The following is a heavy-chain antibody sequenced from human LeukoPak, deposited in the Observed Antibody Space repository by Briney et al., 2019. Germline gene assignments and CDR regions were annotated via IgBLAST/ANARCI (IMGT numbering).Heavy chain of an antibody. CDR3: AREYYGSFDY. V-gene: IGHV3-11*01. J-gene: IGHJ4*02. CDR1: GFTFSTYY. Sequence: PGGSLRLSCAASGFTFSTYYMSWILQAPGKGLEWLSYIGSGGNNINYADSVKGRLTISRDNAKSSLFLQINSLRAEDTAVYYCAREYYGSFDYWGQGTVVTVSS. D-gene: IGHD3-10*01. CDR2: IGSGGNNI.